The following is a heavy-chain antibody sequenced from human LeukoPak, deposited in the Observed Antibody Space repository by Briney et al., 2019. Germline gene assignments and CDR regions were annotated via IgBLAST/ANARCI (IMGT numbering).Heavy chain of an antibody. D-gene: IGHD2-8*02. J-gene: IGHJ4*02. V-gene: IGHV3-48*02. CDR2: TSTTGTTI. CDR1: GFTFSAYH. Sequence: GGSLRLSCAASGFTFSAYHINWVRQAPGKGLEWISYTSTTGTTIHYADSVKGRFAISRDNAKSSLYLQMNSLRDEDTAVYYCARVWQDCSGVDYWGQGTLVTVSS. CDR3: ARVWQDCSGVDY.